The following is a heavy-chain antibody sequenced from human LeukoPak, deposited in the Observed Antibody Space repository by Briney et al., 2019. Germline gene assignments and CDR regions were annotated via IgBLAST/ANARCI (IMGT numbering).Heavy chain of an antibody. CDR3: ARGLAAAGIRDCYYYYMDV. V-gene: IGHV4-61*02. D-gene: IGHD6-13*01. CDR1: GGSISSGSYC. J-gene: IGHJ6*03. Sequence: PSETLSLTCTVSGGSISSGSYCWSWIRQPAGKGLEWIGRIYTSGSTNYNPSLKSRVTISVDTSKNQFSLKLSSVTAADTAVYYCARGLAAAGIRDCYYYYMDVWGKGTTVTVSS. CDR2: IYTSGST.